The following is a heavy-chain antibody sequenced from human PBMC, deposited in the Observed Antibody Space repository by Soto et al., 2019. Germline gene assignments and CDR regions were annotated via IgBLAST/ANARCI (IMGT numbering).Heavy chain of an antibody. J-gene: IGHJ6*02. CDR2: IYPGDSDT. Sequence: GESLKISCKGSGYSFTSYWIGWVRQMPGKGLEWMGIIYPGDSDTRYSPSFQGQVTISADKSISTAYLQWSSLKASDTAMYYCARTALSSSWYGGYYYYYGMDVWGQGT. D-gene: IGHD6-13*01. CDR3: ARTALSSSWYGGYYYYYGMDV. V-gene: IGHV5-51*01. CDR1: GYSFTSYW.